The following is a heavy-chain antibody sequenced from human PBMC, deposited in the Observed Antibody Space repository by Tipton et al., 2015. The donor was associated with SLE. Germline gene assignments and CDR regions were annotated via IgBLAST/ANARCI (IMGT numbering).Heavy chain of an antibody. Sequence: TLSLTCAVYGGSFSGYYWSWIRQPPGKGLEWIGEINHSGSTNYNPSLKSRVTISVDTSKNQFSLKLSSVTAADTAAYYCAIDLTGLGFDYWGQGTLVTVSS. J-gene: IGHJ4*02. CDR1: GGSFSGYY. CDR2: INHSGST. CDR3: AIDLTGLGFDY. D-gene: IGHD1-20*01. V-gene: IGHV4-34*01.